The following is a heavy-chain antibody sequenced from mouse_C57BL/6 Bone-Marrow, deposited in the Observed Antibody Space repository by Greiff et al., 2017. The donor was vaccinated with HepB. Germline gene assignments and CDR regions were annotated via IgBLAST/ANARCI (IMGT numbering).Heavy chain of an antibody. D-gene: IGHD2-4*01. J-gene: IGHJ2*01. CDR1: GYTFTSYG. CDR3: ARVYYDYDGDYFDY. CDR2: IYPRSGNT. Sequence: VQLVESGAELARPGASVKLSCKASGYTFTSYGISWVKQRTGQGLEWIGEIYPRSGNTYYNEKFKGKATLTADKSSSTAYMELRSLTSEDSAVYFCARVYYDYDGDYFDYWGQGTTLTVSS. V-gene: IGHV1-81*01.